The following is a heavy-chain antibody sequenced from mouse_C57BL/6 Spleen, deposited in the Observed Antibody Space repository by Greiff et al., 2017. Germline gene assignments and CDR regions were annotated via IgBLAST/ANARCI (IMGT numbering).Heavy chain of an antibody. Sequence: EVKLMESGGGFVKPGGSLKLSCAASGFTFSSYAMPWVRQTPEKRLEWVATISDGGSYTYYPDNVKGRVTISRDNAKNNLYLQMSHLKSEDTAMYYCASDFYYGSSYYAMDYWGQGTSVTVSS. CDR1: GFTFSSYA. V-gene: IGHV5-4*03. CDR3: ASDFYYGSSYYAMDY. J-gene: IGHJ4*01. CDR2: ISDGGSYT. D-gene: IGHD1-1*01.